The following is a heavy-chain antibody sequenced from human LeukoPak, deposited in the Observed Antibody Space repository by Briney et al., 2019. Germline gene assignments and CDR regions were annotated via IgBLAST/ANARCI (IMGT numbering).Heavy chain of an antibody. CDR1: GFTFNNYA. Sequence: GGSLRLSCTVFGFTFNNYAMHWVRQAPGEGLEWVATISGGGDNSYYTDSVRGRFTISRDNSNNTLYLQMSSLTAGDTAVYYCAKTTTDYGDYRTYWGLGTLVTVSS. CDR2: ISGGGDNS. J-gene: IGHJ4*02. D-gene: IGHD4-17*01. CDR3: AKTTTDYGDYRTY. V-gene: IGHV3-23*01.